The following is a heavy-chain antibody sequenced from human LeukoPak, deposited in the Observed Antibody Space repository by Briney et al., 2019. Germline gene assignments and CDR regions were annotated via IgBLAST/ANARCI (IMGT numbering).Heavy chain of an antibody. CDR3: ARLAAISGSDYPDD. CDR2: LFYSGNT. D-gene: IGHD1-26*01. J-gene: IGHJ4*02. Sequence: SETLSLTRTVSVVSLSRYYWSCIPEPPGKGLEWGGYLFYSGNTIYNTSLTSRVTISVDTSKKHFSLRLRSVTDADTAVYYCARLAAISGSDYPDDWGEGTLVTVSS. V-gene: IGHV4-59*08. CDR1: VVSLSRYY.